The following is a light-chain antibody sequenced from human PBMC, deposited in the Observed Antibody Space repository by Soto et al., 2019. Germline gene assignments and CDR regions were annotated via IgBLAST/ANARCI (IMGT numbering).Light chain of an antibody. CDR3: QQYTNRPWT. J-gene: IGKJ1*01. CDR2: DAS. V-gene: IGKV3-15*01. CDR1: QSVSSN. Sequence: EIVLTQSPATLSVSPGERASLSCRASQSVSSNLAWYQQTPGQAPRLLIYDASTRATGIPARFSGSGSGTEFTLTISSLQSEDFAVYYCQQYTNRPWTFGQGTKVDI.